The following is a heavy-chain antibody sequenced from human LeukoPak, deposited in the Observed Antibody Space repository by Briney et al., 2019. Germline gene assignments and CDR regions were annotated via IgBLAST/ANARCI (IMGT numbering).Heavy chain of an antibody. Sequence: PGGSLRLSCAASGFIFSSYDMHWVRQAPGKGLEWISVISGSGGNTNYADSVKGRFTISRDNSKNTLYLQMNSLRAEDTAVYYCAKERSASYYYDSSGYSNYNFDYWGQGTLVTISS. CDR1: GFIFSSYD. CDR3: AKERSASYYYDSSGYSNYNFDY. J-gene: IGHJ4*02. D-gene: IGHD3-22*01. CDR2: ISGSGGNT. V-gene: IGHV3-23*01.